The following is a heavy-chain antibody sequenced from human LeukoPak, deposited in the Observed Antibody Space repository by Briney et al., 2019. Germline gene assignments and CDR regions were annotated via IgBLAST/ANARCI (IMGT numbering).Heavy chain of an antibody. CDR2: VYDSGNT. CDR1: GGSISSGSYY. CDR3: TRFGYSGSSHPVDY. Sequence: SETLSLTCTVSGGSISSGSYYWGWIRQPPGKGLEWIGSVYDSGNTYYNPSLKSRVTISVDTSKNQFSLKLSSVTAADTAVYYCTRFGYSGSSHPVDYWXQGTLVTVSS. D-gene: IGHD1-26*01. J-gene: IGHJ4*02. V-gene: IGHV4-39*07.